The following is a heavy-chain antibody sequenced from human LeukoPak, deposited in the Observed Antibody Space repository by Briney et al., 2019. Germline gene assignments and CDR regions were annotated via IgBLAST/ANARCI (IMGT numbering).Heavy chain of an antibody. D-gene: IGHD6-13*01. CDR3: ARGGGSGRYGLPFDS. CDR1: GFTFSSYE. CDR2: ISGSGTTI. Sequence: GGSLRLSCAVSGFTFSSYEMNWVRQAPGKGLEWVSYISGSGTTIYYADSVKGRFTISRDNAKNSLYLQMNSLTDEDTGVYYRARGGGSGRYGLPFDSWGQGTLVTVSS. J-gene: IGHJ4*02. V-gene: IGHV3-48*03.